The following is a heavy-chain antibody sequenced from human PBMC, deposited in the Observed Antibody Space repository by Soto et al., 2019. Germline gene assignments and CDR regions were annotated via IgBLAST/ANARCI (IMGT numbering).Heavy chain of an antibody. D-gene: IGHD3-22*01. V-gene: IGHV4-30-4*01. Sequence: QVQLQESGPGLVKPSQTLSLTCTVSGGSISSGDYYWSWIRQPPGKGLEWIGYIYYSGSTYYNPSLKSRVTISVDTSKNQFSLKLSSVTAADTAVYYCARDRDYYDSSGNDAFDIWGQGTMVTVSS. CDR2: IYYSGST. CDR3: ARDRDYYDSSGNDAFDI. CDR1: GGSISSGDYY. J-gene: IGHJ3*02.